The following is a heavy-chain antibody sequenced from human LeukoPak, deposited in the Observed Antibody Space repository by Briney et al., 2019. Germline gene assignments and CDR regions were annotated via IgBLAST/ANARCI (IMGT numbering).Heavy chain of an antibody. D-gene: IGHD5-18*01. CDR1: GFTFDDYG. Sequence: PGGSLRLSCAASGFTFDDYGMTWVRHTPGKGLEWVSGINWNGGSTGYADSVKGRFTISRDNAKTSLHLQMNSLRAEDTAVYYCARDLSGVTGYTYGRGIDYWGQGTLVTVSS. J-gene: IGHJ4*02. CDR2: INWNGGST. V-gene: IGHV3-20*04. CDR3: ARDLSGVTGYTYGRGIDY.